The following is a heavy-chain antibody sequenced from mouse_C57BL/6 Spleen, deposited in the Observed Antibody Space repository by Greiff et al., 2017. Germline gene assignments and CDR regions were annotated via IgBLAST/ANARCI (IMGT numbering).Heavy chain of an antibody. CDR3: ARTLVYPPYFDY. CDR2: INPSSGYT. J-gene: IGHJ2*01. CDR1: GYTFTSYT. D-gene: IGHD1-1*01. Sequence: QVQLQQSGAELARPGASVKMSCQASGYTFTSYTMHWVKHSHGQGLEWIRYINPSSGYTKYNQKFKDKATLTADKSSSTAYMQLSSLTSEDSAVYYCARTLVYPPYFDYWGQGTTLTVSS. V-gene: IGHV1-4*01.